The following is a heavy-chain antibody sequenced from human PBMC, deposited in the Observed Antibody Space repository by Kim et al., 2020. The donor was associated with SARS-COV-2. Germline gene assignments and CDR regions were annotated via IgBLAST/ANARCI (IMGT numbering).Heavy chain of an antibody. D-gene: IGHD3-10*01. CDR2: ISSSSSYI. V-gene: IGHV3-21*01. CDR1: GFTFSSYS. J-gene: IGHJ6*01. CDR3: SRGITLVRGPPAGVYY. Sequence: WGSLRLSCAASGFTFSSYSMNWVRQPPGQGLEWESSISSSSSYIYYEDPVKGRFTTSRDNAKNSLYLQMNSLRAAETAVYYCSRGITLVRGPPAGVYY.